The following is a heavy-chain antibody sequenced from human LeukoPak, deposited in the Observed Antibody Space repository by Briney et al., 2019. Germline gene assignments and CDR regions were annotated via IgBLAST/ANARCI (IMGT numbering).Heavy chain of an antibody. CDR2: ISGSGGST. Sequence: GGSLRLSCAASGFTFSSYAMSWVRQAPGKGLEWVSAISGSGGSTYYADSVKGRFTISRDDSKSTLYLQMNSLRADDTAVYYCAKSSRYSARDFDYWGQGTLVTVSS. CDR1: GFTFSSYA. CDR3: AKSSRYSARDFDY. D-gene: IGHD1-1*01. J-gene: IGHJ4*02. V-gene: IGHV3-23*01.